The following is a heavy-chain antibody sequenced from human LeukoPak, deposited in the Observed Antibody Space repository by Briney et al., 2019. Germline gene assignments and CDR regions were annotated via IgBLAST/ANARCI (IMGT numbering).Heavy chain of an antibody. V-gene: IGHV3-53*01. CDR1: GFTVTRNY. CDR2: TYSGGRT. D-gene: IGHD3-10*01. J-gene: IGHJ6*03. CDR3: ARVYYGSGSLHYYYYYMDV. Sequence: GSLRLSCAASGFTVTRNYMTWVRQAPGKGLEWVSVTYSGGRTYYEDSVKGRFTISRDNSKNTLYLQMNSLRAEDTAVYYCARVYYGSGSLHYYYYYMDVWGKGTTVTISS.